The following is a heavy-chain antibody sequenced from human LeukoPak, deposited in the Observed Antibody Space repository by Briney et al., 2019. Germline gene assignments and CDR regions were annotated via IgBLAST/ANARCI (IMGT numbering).Heavy chain of an antibody. J-gene: IGHJ6*02. Sequence: GGSLRLSCAASGFTFSPYYMSWVRQAPGKGLEWVANIKQDGSEKYNVDSVKGRFTISRDNAKNSLYLQMNSLRAEDTAVYYCAREPPYYYGSGSLYGMDVWGQGTTVTVSS. D-gene: IGHD3-10*01. CDR2: IKQDGSEK. CDR1: GFTFSPYY. V-gene: IGHV3-7*01. CDR3: AREPPYYYGSGSLYGMDV.